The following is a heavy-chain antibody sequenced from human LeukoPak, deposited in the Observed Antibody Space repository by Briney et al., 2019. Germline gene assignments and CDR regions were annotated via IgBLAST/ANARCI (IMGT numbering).Heavy chain of an antibody. J-gene: IGHJ5*02. Sequence: ASVKVSCKASGGTFSSYAISWVRQAPGQGLEWMGWINPNSGGTNYAQKFQGRVTMTRDTSISTAYIELSRLRSDDTAVYYCARDRRPIAARSANWFDPWGQGTLVTVSS. V-gene: IGHV1-2*02. CDR1: GGTFSSYA. CDR2: INPNSGGT. CDR3: ARDRRPIAARSANWFDP. D-gene: IGHD6-6*01.